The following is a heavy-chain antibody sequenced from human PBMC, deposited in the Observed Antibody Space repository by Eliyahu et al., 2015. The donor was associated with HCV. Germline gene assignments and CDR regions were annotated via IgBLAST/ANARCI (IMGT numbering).Heavy chain of an antibody. V-gene: IGHV3-21*01. CDR1: GFTFSSYS. J-gene: IGHJ4*02. CDR2: ISSSSSYI. D-gene: IGHD3-3*01. CDR3: ARTYYDFWSGYFFDY. Sequence: EVQLVESGGGLVKPGGSLRLSCAASGFTFSSYSMNWVRQAPGKGLEWVSSISSSSSYIYYADSVKGRFTISRDNAKNSLYLQMNSLRAEDTAVYYCARTYYDFWSGYFFDYWGQGTLVTVSS.